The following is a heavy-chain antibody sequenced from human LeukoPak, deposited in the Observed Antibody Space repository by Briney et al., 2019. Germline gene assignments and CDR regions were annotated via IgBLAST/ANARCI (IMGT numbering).Heavy chain of an antibody. CDR2: ISGSGGRK. J-gene: IGHJ4*02. CDR3: AIPPQSFYGGPYSDY. Sequence: GGSLRLSCAASGFTFSSYAMSWVRQAPGKGLEWVADISGSGGRKYYADSVKGRFTISRDNAKNTLYLQMNRLRAEDTAVYYCAIPPQSFYGGPYSDYWGQGTLVTVSS. D-gene: IGHD4/OR15-4a*01. V-gene: IGHV3-23*01. CDR1: GFTFSSYA.